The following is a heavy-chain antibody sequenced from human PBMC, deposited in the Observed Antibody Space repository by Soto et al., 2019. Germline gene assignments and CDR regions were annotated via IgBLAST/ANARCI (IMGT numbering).Heavy chain of an antibody. CDR3: ARHRIAVAGPLDY. CDR2: IYYDGSV. Sequence: WETLSLTCTVSGGAIRNSIYYWGWIRQPPGKGLEWIGTIYYDGSVAYSPSLKSRVTLSVDTSRNHFSVKINSVTAADTAVYFCARHRIAVAGPLDYWGQGTLVTVSS. V-gene: IGHV4-39*01. CDR1: GGAIRNSIYY. J-gene: IGHJ4*02. D-gene: IGHD6-19*01.